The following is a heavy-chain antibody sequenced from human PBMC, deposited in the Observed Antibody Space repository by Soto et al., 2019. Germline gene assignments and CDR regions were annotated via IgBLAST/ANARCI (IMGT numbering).Heavy chain of an antibody. V-gene: IGHV4-30-4*02. D-gene: IGHD6-19*01. CDR2: IYYSGNT. CDR1: GGSISSGYYY. Sequence: PSETLSLTCSVSGGSISSGYYYWGWMRQPPGKGLEWIGNIYYSGNTYYNPSLKSRLIISLDTPKNQLSLTLSSVTVADTAVYYCVRASLYNFDSSGTELWFDPWGQGALVTVSS. CDR3: VRASLYNFDSSGTELWFDP. J-gene: IGHJ5*02.